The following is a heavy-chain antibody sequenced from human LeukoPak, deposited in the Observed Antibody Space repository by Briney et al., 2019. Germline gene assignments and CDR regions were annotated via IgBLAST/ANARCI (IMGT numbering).Heavy chain of an antibody. D-gene: IGHD6-13*01. Sequence: ASVKVSCKASGYTFTSYYMHWVRQAPGQGLEWMGIINPSGGSTSYAQKFQGRVTITADESTSTAYMELSSLRSEDTAVYYCARENYPRIAAAADGSDYWGQGTLVTVSS. CDR1: GYTFTSYY. J-gene: IGHJ4*02. V-gene: IGHV1-46*01. CDR2: INPSGGST. CDR3: ARENYPRIAAAADGSDY.